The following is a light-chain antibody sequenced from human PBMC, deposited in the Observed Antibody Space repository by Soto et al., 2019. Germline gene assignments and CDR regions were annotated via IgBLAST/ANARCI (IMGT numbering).Light chain of an antibody. V-gene: IGKV1-39*01. CDR2: AAS. Sequence: DIQMTQSPSSLSASVGDRVTITCRASQSISTYLNWYQQKLGKAPKLLIYAASSLQSGVPSRFSGSGSGTDFTLTISSLQPEDFATYYCQQTYSTHWTFGQGTKVEIK. J-gene: IGKJ1*01. CDR1: QSISTY. CDR3: QQTYSTHWT.